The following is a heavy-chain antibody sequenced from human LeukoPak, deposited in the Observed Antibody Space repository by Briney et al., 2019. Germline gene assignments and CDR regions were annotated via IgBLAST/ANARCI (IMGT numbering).Heavy chain of an antibody. Sequence: SETLSLTCTVSGGSISSYYWSWIRQPPGKGLEWIGYIYYSGSTNYNPSLKSRVTISVDTSKNQFSLKLSSVTAADTAVYFCAGDQLALNALNIWGQGTMVSVSS. V-gene: IGHV4-59*01. D-gene: IGHD1-1*01. CDR3: AGDQLALNALNI. J-gene: IGHJ3*02. CDR1: GGSISSYY. CDR2: IYYSGST.